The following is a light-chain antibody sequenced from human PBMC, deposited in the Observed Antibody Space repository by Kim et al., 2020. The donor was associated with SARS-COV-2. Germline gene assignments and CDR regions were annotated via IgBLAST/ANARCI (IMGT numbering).Light chain of an antibody. J-gene: IGKJ5*01. V-gene: IGKV1-12*01. CDR3: QQANSFPIT. Sequence: DSGGDRVTITCRASQSISIWLAWYQQKPGKAPKLLIYAASSLQSGVPSRFSGSGSGTDFTLTISSLQPEDFATYYCQQANSFPITFGQGTRLEIK. CDR1: QSISIW. CDR2: AAS.